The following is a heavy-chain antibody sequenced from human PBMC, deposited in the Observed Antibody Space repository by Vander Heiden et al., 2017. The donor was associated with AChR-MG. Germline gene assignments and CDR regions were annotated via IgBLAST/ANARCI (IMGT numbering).Heavy chain of an antibody. J-gene: IGHJ4*02. CDR1: VFTFSSYA. CDR3: AKDCGCHSSGYIDY. Sequence: EVQLLESGGGLVQPGGSLRLSCAASVFTFSSYAMSWVRQAPGKGLEWVSAISGSGGSTYYADSVKGRFTISRDNSKNTLHLQMQRLRAEDTAVYYCAKDCGCHSSGYIDYWVQGTLVTVSS. V-gene: IGHV3-23*01. CDR2: ISGSGGST. D-gene: IGHD3-22*01.